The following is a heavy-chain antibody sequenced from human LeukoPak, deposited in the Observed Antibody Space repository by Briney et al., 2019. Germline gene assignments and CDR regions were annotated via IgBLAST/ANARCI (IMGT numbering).Heavy chain of an antibody. V-gene: IGHV1-3*01. J-gene: IGHJ4*02. CDR1: GYTFTSYA. CDR3: ARLRYADYRGLDY. CDR2: INAGNGNT. D-gene: IGHD4-17*01. Sequence: ASVKVSCKASGYTFTSYAMHWVRQAPGQRLEWMGLINAGNGNTKYSQEFQGRVTITRDTAASTAYMELSSLRSDDTAVYYCARLRYADYRGLDYWGQGTLVTVSS.